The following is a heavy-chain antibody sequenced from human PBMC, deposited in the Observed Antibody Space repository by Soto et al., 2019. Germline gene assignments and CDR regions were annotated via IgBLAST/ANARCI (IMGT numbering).Heavy chain of an antibody. Sequence: WWSLRLCCAASVFTFTSYSMNWVRQAPGKGLEWVSSISSTTNYIYYGDSMKGRFTISRDNAKNSLYLEMNSLRAEDTAVYYCARESEDLTSNFDYWGQGTLVTVSS. CDR3: ARESEDLTSNFDY. J-gene: IGHJ4*02. CDR1: VFTFTSYS. V-gene: IGHV3-21*06. CDR2: ISSTTNYI.